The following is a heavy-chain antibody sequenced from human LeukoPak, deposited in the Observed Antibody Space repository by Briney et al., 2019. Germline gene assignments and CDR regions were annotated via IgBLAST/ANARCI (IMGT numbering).Heavy chain of an antibody. Sequence: GRSLRLSCAASGFTFDDYAMHWVRQVPGKGLEWVSVINWNSGAIGYADSVKGRFTISRDNAKSSLYLQMNSLRAEDTAVYYCARGWGDGYNSGFDYWGQGTLVTVSS. V-gene: IGHV3-9*01. CDR3: ARGWGDGYNSGFDY. CDR1: GFTFDDYA. J-gene: IGHJ4*02. CDR2: INWNSGAI. D-gene: IGHD5-24*01.